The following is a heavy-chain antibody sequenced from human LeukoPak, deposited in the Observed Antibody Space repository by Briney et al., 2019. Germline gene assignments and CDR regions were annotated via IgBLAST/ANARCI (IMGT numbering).Heavy chain of an antibody. CDR1: GFTFDDYA. Sequence: PGGSLRLSCAASGFTFDDYAMHWVRQAPGKGLEWVSGISWNSSIGYADSVKGRFTISRDNAKNSLYLQMNSLRAEDMALYYCAKGYYYDSSGYFDYWGQGTLVTVSS. J-gene: IGHJ4*02. CDR2: ISWNSSI. CDR3: AKGYYYDSSGYFDY. D-gene: IGHD3-22*01. V-gene: IGHV3-9*03.